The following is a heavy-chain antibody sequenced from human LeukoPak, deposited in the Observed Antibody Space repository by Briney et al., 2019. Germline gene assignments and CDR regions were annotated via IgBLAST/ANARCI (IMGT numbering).Heavy chain of an antibody. D-gene: IGHD1-1*01. CDR2: INAGNSNK. CDR1: GYTFTSYA. Sequence: ASVTVSCTASGYTFTSYAMHRVRQAPGQRLEWMGWINAGNSNKKYSQKFQCRVTITRDTSASTAYMELSSLRSEGTAVYYCARGPKYNWNDGPVDYWGQGTLVTVSS. V-gene: IGHV1-3*01. J-gene: IGHJ4*02. CDR3: ARGPKYNWNDGPVDY.